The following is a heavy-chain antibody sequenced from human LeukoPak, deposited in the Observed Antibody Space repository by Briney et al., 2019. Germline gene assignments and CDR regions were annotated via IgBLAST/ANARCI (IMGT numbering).Heavy chain of an antibody. CDR3: ARAHVQWLVPRWFDP. V-gene: IGHV4-59*01. J-gene: IGHJ5*02. D-gene: IGHD6-19*01. CDR2: IYYSGST. Sequence: SETLSLTCTVSGGSISSYYWSWIQQPPGKGLEWIGYIYYSGSTNYNPSLKSRVTISVDTSKNQFSLKLSSVTAADTAVYYCARAHVQWLVPRWFDPWGQGTLVTVSS. CDR1: GGSISSYY.